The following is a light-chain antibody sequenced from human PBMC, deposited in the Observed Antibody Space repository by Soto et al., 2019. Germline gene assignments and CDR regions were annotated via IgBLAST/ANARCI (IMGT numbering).Light chain of an antibody. CDR2: DAS. Sequence: VVTYTQTTQSLSPGERATLSCRASQSVSSYLAWYQQKPGQAXTLXIYDASKRATGIPARFSGSGSGTDFTLTICGLEPEDFALYYGQQRCNWPPITFGQGTRLEI. J-gene: IGKJ5*01. CDR3: QQRCNWPPIT. CDR1: QSVSSY. V-gene: IGKV3-11*01.